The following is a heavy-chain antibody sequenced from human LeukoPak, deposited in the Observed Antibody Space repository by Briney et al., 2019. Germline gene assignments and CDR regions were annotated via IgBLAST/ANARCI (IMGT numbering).Heavy chain of an antibody. CDR3: TTYYYDSSGYYYLY. Sequence: ASVKVSCKASGGTFSSSAISWVRQAPGQGLEWMGRIIPILGIANYAQKFQGRVTITADKSTSAAYMELSSLRSEDTAVYYCTTYYYDSSGYYYLYWGQGTLVTVSS. V-gene: IGHV1-69*04. CDR1: GGTFSSSA. J-gene: IGHJ4*02. CDR2: IIPILGIA. D-gene: IGHD3-22*01.